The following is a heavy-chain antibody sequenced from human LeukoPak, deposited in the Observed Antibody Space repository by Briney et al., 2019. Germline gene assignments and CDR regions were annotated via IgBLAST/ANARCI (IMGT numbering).Heavy chain of an antibody. J-gene: IGHJ4*02. V-gene: IGHV3-21*01. D-gene: IGHD4-17*01. CDR2: ISSSSSYI. CDR1: GFTFSSYS. CDR3: ARERGDYPGPYFDY. Sequence: KTGGSLRLSCAASGFTFSSYSMNWVRQAPGKGLEWVSSISSSSSYISYADSVKGRFTISRDNAKNSLSLQMNSLRAEDTAVYYCARERGDYPGPYFDYWGQGTLVTVSS.